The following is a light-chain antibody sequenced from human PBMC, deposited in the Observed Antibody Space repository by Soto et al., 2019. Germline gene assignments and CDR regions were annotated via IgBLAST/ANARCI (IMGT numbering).Light chain of an antibody. CDR2: EVN. CDR1: SRDVGGYNY. Sequence: QSVLTQPASVSGSPGQSITISCTGTSRDVGGYNYVSWYLQHPGEAPKLMIYEVNKRPSGVSNRFSGSKSGNTASLTISGLQAEDEADYYCNSFTSINTWVFGGGTQLTVL. CDR3: NSFTSINTWV. V-gene: IGLV2-14*01. J-gene: IGLJ3*02.